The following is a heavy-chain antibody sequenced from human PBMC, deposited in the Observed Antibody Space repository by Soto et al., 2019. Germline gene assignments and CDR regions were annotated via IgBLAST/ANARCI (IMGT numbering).Heavy chain of an antibody. V-gene: IGHV4-34*01. CDR3: ATTPLRFYNWNSLYYFDY. CDR2: INHSGST. J-gene: IGHJ4*02. D-gene: IGHD1-7*01. CDR1: VGSFSGDY. Sequence: SETLSLTCAVYVGSFSGDYWSWIRQPPGKGLEWIGEINHSGSTNYNPSLKSRVTISVDTSKNQFSLKLSSVTAADTAVYYCATTPLRFYNWNSLYYFDYWGQGTLVTVSS.